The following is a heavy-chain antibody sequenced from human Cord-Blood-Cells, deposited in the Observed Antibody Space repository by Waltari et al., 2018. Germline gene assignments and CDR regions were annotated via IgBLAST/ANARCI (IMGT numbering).Heavy chain of an antibody. V-gene: IGHV4-34*01. J-gene: IGHJ4*02. CDR3: ARELKTYYDFWSGHPRGYYFDY. Sequence: QVQLQQWGAGLLKPSETLSLTCAIDGGSFSGYYWSWIRQPPGKGLEWIGEINHSGSTNYNPSLKSRVTISVDTSKNQFSLKLSSVTAADTAVYYCARELKTYYDFWSGHPRGYYFDYWGQGTLVTVSS. D-gene: IGHD3-3*01. CDR2: INHSGST. CDR1: GGSFSGYY.